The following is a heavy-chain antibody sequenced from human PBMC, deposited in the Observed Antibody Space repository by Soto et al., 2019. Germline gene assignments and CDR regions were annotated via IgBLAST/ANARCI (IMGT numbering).Heavy chain of an antibody. D-gene: IGHD3-9*01. CDR1: GGSISSYY. CDR3: ARHQDGILTGYLNWFDP. Sequence: SETLSLTCTVSGGSISSYYWSWIRQPPGKGLEWIGYIYYSGSTNYNPSLKSRVTISVDTSKNQFSLKLSSVTAADTAVYYCARHQDGILTGYLNWFDPWGQGTLVTVSS. V-gene: IGHV4-59*08. J-gene: IGHJ5*02. CDR2: IYYSGST.